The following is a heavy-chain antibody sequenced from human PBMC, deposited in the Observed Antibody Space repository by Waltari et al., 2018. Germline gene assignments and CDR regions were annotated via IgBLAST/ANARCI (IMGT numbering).Heavy chain of an antibody. D-gene: IGHD1-1*01. CDR3: ASNPRFLVERRWFDP. V-gene: IGHV3-74*01. CDR2: SNSDGSST. Sequence: EVQLVESGGGLVQPGGSLRLSCAASGFTFSSYWMHWVRQAPGKGLVWVSRSNSDGSSTSYADSVKGRFTISRDNAKNTLYLQMNSLRAEDTAVYYCASNPRFLVERRWFDPWGQGTLVTVSS. CDR1: GFTFSSYW. J-gene: IGHJ5*02.